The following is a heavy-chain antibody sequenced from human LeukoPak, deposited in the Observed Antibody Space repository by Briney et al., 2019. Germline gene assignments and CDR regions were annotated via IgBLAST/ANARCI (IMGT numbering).Heavy chain of an antibody. CDR2: IYYGGST. V-gene: IGHV4-59*01. D-gene: IGHD5-18*01. CDR1: GGSISSYY. J-gene: IGHJ4*02. Sequence: SETLSLTCTVSGGSISSYYWSWIRQPPGKGLEWIGYIYYGGSTNYNPSLKSRVTISVDTSKNQFSLKLSSVTAADTAVYYCASSGYSYGSPFDYWGQGTLVTVSS. CDR3: ASSGYSYGSPFDY.